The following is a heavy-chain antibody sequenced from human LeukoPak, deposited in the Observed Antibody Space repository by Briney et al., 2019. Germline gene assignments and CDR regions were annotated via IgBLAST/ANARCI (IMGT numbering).Heavy chain of an antibody. Sequence: GGSLRLSCAASGFTFSSDSMNWFRQAPGKGLEGVSSISSSSSYIYYADSVKGRFTISRDNAKNSLYLQMNSLRAEDTAVYYCARDLEQQLDGGDFDIWGQGKMVTVSS. J-gene: IGHJ3*02. CDR1: GFTFSSDS. V-gene: IGHV3-21*01. CDR3: ARDLEQQLDGGDFDI. CDR2: ISSSSSYI. D-gene: IGHD6-13*01.